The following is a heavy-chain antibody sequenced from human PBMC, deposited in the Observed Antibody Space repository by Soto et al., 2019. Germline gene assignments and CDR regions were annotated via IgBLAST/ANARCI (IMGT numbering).Heavy chain of an antibody. D-gene: IGHD2-2*01. CDR3: AREAGYCSSTSCSLRYYYYGMDV. CDR1: GGSISSGGYY. CDR2: IYYSGST. V-gene: IGHV4-31*03. J-gene: IGHJ6*02. Sequence: PSETLSLTCTVSGGSISSGGYYWSWIRQHPGKGLEWIGYIYYSGSTYYNPSLESRVTISVDTSKNQFSLKLSSVTAADTAVYYCAREAGYCSSTSCSLRYYYYGMDVWGQGTTVTVSS.